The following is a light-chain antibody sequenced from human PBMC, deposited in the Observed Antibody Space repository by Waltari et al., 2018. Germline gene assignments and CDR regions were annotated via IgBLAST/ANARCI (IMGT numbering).Light chain of an antibody. V-gene: IGLV3-1*01. CDR1: KLGNQF. CDR2: QDK. Sequence: SYDLTQPPSVSVSPGQTATITCPGTKLGNQFASWYQQRPGQSPVLVIYQDKKRPSGIPDRFSGSNSGYTATLTISGALPMDEADYYCLAWDSSTAWTFGTGTRVTVL. J-gene: IGLJ1*01. CDR3: LAWDSSTAWT.